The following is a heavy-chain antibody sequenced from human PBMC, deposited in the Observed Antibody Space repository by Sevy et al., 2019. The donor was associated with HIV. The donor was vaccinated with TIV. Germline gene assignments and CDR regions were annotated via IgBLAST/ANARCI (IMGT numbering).Heavy chain of an antibody. D-gene: IGHD3-10*01. CDR3: AKDIASEVKGNYYYYYYGMDV. CDR2: ISWDGGST. V-gene: IGHV3-43D*04. J-gene: IGHJ6*02. CDR1: GFTFDDYA. Sequence: GGSLRLSCAASGFTFDDYAMHWVRQAPGKGLEWVSLISWDGGSTYYADSVKGRFTISRDNSKNSLYLQMNSLRAEDTALCYCAKDIASEVKGNYYYYYYGMDVWGQGTTVTVSS.